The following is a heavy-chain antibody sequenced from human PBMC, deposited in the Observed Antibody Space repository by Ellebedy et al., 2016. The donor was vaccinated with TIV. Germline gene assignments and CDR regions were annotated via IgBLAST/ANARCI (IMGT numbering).Heavy chain of an antibody. CDR3: ARPLRSTVTTSIYFDY. V-gene: IGHV4-39*01. CDR1: GDSISSSSYF. J-gene: IGHJ4*02. CDR2: IYYSGTT. D-gene: IGHD4-17*01. Sequence: GSLRLSXSVSGDSISSSSYFWGWIRQPPGKGLDWIGIIYYSGTTYYHPSLNSRVTISIDTSKNQFSLNLSSVTAADTAVYYCARPLRSTVTTSIYFDYWGQGTLVTVSS.